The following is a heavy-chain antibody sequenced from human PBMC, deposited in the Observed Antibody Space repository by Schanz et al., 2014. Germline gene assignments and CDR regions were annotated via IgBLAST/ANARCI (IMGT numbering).Heavy chain of an antibody. D-gene: IGHD2-21*02. J-gene: IGHJ4*02. Sequence: QVQLVQSGAEVKRPGASVKVSCKASEYSFTSYSMHWVRQAPGQRLEWMGCINTGSGDTKYSQNFRGRVTIARDTSASTAYMELSSLRSEDTAVYSCTRGIGGDGANDYFDYWGQGTLVTVSS. CDR1: EYSFTSYS. CDR3: TRGIGGDGANDYFDY. V-gene: IGHV1-3*04. CDR2: INTGSGDT.